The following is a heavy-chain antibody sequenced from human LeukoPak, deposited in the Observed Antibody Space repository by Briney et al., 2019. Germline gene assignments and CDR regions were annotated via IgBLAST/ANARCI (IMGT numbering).Heavy chain of an antibody. V-gene: IGHV3-23*01. CDR2: IGSGDGST. J-gene: IGHJ4*02. D-gene: IGHD4-23*01. CDR3: AKDRDGGNVRPYSFDH. Sequence: SGGSLRLSCAASGFAFSSYGMHWARQAPGKGLEWVAAIGSGDGSTHYTDSVKGRFTISRDNSKNTLYLQMNSLRADDTAAYYCAKDRDGGNVRPYSFDHWGQGTLVTVSS. CDR1: GFAFSSYG.